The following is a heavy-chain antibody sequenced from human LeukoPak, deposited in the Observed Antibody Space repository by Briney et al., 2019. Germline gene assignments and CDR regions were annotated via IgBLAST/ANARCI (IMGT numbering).Heavy chain of an antibody. CDR3: AIGGFDILTGYKK. D-gene: IGHD3-9*01. CDR2: IYHSGNT. J-gene: IGHJ4*02. Sequence: SETLSLTCTVSGYSISSGYYWGWIRQPPGKGLEWIGSIYHSGNTYYNPSLKSRVTISVDTSKNQFSLKLRSVTAADTAVYYCAIGGFDILTGYKKWGQGTLVTVSS. CDR1: GYSISSGYY. V-gene: IGHV4-38-2*02.